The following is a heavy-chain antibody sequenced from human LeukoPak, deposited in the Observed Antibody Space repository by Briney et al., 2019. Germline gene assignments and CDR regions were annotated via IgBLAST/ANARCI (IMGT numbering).Heavy chain of an antibody. Sequence: PGGSLRLSCEASGVTISHYYMSWIRQAPGKGLQWLAYISDGGTTIFYADSGEGRFTISRDNAKNSVYLQLNSLTAEDTAVYYCARVGKVGATGALDIWDQGTPVAVSS. V-gene: IGHV3-11*04. CDR2: ISDGGTTI. D-gene: IGHD1-26*01. CDR1: GVTISHYY. J-gene: IGHJ3*02. CDR3: ARVGKVGATGALDI.